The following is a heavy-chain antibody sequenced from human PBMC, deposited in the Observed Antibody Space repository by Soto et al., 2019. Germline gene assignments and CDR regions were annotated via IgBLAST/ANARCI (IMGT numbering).Heavy chain of an antibody. CDR3: AKDSDGSGSYSLFDY. Sequence: EVQLVESGGGLVQPGRSLRLSCAASGFTFDDYAMHWVRQAPGKGLEWVSGISWNSGSIGYADSVKGRFTISRDNAKNSLYVQMNSLRAEDTALYYCAKDSDGSGSYSLFDYWGQGTLVTVSS. CDR2: ISWNSGSI. CDR1: GFTFDDYA. V-gene: IGHV3-9*01. J-gene: IGHJ4*02. D-gene: IGHD3-10*01.